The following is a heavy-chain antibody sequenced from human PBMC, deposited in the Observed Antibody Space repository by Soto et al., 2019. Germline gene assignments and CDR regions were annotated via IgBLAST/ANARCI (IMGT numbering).Heavy chain of an antibody. CDR2: ISSSSSYI. CDR3: ERELAGVNGMDV. J-gene: IGHJ6*02. V-gene: IGHV3-21*01. D-gene: IGHD7-27*01. Sequence: PGRSLRLSCAASGFTFSSYSMNWVRQAPGKGLEWVSSISSSSSYIYYADSEKGRFTISRDNAKNSLYLQMNSLRAEDTAVYYCERELAGVNGMDVWGQGTTGTVSS. CDR1: GFTFSSYS.